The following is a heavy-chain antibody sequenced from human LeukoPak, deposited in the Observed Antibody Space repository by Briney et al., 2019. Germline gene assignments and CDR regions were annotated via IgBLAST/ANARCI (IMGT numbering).Heavy chain of an antibody. Sequence: GGSLRLSCAASGFTVSSNYMTWVRLAPGKGLEWVSFISSGGSTYYADSVKGRFTISRDDSKNTLYLQMNSLRAEDTAVYYCARLGGHRYCTNGVCYYCDYWGQGTLVTVSS. CDR2: ISSGGST. CDR1: GFTVSSNY. J-gene: IGHJ4*02. V-gene: IGHV3-66*01. D-gene: IGHD2-8*01. CDR3: ARLGGHRYCTNGVCYYCDY.